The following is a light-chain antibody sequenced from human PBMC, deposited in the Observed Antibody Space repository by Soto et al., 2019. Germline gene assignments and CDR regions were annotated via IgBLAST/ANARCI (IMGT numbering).Light chain of an antibody. CDR3: QQYGSSPLT. CDR1: QSVSSSY. CDR2: GAS. Sequence: EIVMTQSPATLSVSPGESATLSCRSSQSVSSSYLAWYQQKPGQAPRLLIYGASSRATGIPDRSSGSGSGTDFTLTISRLEPEDFAVYYCQQYGSSPLTFGGGTRWIS. J-gene: IGKJ4*01. V-gene: IGKV3-20*01.